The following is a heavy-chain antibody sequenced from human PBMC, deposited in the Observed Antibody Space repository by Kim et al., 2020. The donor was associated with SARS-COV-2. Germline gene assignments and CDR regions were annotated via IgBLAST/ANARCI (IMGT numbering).Heavy chain of an antibody. CDR2: IYSGGST. V-gene: IGHV3-53*01. CDR3: ARVAPYYDILTGAFDI. Sequence: GGSLRLSCAASGFTVSSNYMSWVRQAPGKGLEWVSVIYSGGSTYYADSVKGRFTISRDNSKNTLYLQMNSLRAEDTAVYYCARVAPYYDILTGAFDIWAQGTMVTVSS. J-gene: IGHJ3*02. CDR1: GFTVSSNY. D-gene: IGHD3-9*01.